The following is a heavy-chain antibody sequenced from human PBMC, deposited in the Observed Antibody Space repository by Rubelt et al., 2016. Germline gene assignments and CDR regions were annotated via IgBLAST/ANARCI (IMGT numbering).Heavy chain of an antibody. CDR2: INHSGST. CDR3: ARAGGYSSPWVY. CDR1: GGSFSDYY. Sequence: QVQLQQWGAGLLKPSETLSLTCAVYGGSFSDYYWIWVRQSPGKGLEWIGDINHSGSTNYNPSLKSRVTISVDTSKNPFSLKLSSVTAADTAVYYCARAGGYSSPWVYWGQGTLVTVSS. D-gene: IGHD5-18*01. J-gene: IGHJ4*02. V-gene: IGHV4-34*01.